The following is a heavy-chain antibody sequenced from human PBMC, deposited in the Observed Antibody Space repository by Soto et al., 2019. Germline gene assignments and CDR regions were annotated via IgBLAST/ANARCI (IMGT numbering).Heavy chain of an antibody. CDR1: GFTFSSYA. J-gene: IGHJ3*02. CDR3: AAVYGDYVRGAFDI. Sequence: PGGSLRLSCAASGFTFSSYAMSWVRQAPGKGLEWVSAISGSGGSTYYADSVKGRFTISRDNSKNTLYLQMNSLRAEVTAVYYCAAVYGDYVRGAFDIWGQGTMVTVSS. V-gene: IGHV3-23*01. D-gene: IGHD4-17*01. CDR2: ISGSGGST.